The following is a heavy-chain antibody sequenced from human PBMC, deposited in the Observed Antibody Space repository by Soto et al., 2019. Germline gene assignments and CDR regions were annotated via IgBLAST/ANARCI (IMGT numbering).Heavy chain of an antibody. D-gene: IGHD2-2*01. Sequence: ETLSLTCTVSGGSISSSSYYWAWVRQPPGKGLEWIGSIYYSGTTYYNPSLKSRVTISVDKSKNQFSLKLSSVTAADTAVYYCARGLVPAAPFDYWGQGTLVTVSS. CDR1: GGSISSSSYY. J-gene: IGHJ4*02. CDR2: IYYSGTT. V-gene: IGHV4-39*07. CDR3: ARGLVPAAPFDY.